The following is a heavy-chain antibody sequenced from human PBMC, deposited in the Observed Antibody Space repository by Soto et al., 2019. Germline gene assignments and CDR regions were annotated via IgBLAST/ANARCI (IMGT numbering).Heavy chain of an antibody. D-gene: IGHD2-21*01. CDR1: GFTFSNYG. CDR2: ISGSGGRT. CDR3: AKEMIASTLADFFDY. Sequence: EVQLLESGGGLIQPGRSLRLSCAASGFTFSNYGMTWVRLAPGKGLEWVSTISGSGGRTFYADPVKGRFTISRDNSKNTLYLQMNSLRAEDTAVYYCAKEMIASTLADFFDYWGQGTLVTVSS. J-gene: IGHJ4*02. V-gene: IGHV3-23*01.